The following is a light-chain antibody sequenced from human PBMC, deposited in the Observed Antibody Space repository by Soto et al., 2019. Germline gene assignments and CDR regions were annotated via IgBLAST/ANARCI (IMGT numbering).Light chain of an antibody. Sequence: DIQMTQSPSTLSASVGDRVTITCRASQSISSYLNWYQQKPGKAPKLLIYGASSRATGIPDRFSGSGSGTDFSLTISRLEPEDFAVYYCQQYGYSPETFGQGTKVDI. V-gene: IGKV1-39*01. CDR2: GAS. J-gene: IGKJ1*01. CDR1: QSISSY. CDR3: QQYGYSPET.